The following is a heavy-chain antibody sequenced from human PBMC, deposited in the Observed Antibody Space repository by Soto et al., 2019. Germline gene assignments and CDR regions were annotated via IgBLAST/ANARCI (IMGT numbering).Heavy chain of an antibody. V-gene: IGHV3-23*01. CDR2: ITDSGGDA. CDR1: GITFGSRA. D-gene: IGHD4-17*01. J-gene: IGHJ6*02. CDR3: AKDSTVSTALYFYYYGFDV. Sequence: GGSLGLSCVASGITFGSRAMSWVRQAPGEGLEWVSTITDSGGDAKYADSVRGRFTISRDNSNSTLYLQMDSLRGEDTAVYYCAKDSTVSTALYFYYYGFDVWGQGTTVTVSS.